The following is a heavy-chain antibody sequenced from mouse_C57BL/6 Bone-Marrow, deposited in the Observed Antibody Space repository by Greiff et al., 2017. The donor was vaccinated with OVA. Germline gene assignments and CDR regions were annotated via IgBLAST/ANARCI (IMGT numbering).Heavy chain of an antibody. Sequence: VQLQQPGAELVKPGASVKLSCKASGYTFTSYWLHWVKQRPGRGLEWIGRLDPNSGGTKYNAQFKSKATMTVDNPYSTAYLQLISLTCEDSAVYYCARGSNGWGDYWGQGTSVTVSS. V-gene: IGHV1-72*01. CDR1: GYTFTSYW. J-gene: IGHJ4*01. CDR3: ARGSNGWGDY. D-gene: IGHD2-5*01. CDR2: LDPNSGGT.